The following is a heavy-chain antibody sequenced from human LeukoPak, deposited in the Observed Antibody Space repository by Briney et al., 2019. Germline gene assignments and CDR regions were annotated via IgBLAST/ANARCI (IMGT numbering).Heavy chain of an antibody. V-gene: IGHV1-8*03. CDR1: GYTFTIYD. Sequence: ASVKVSCKASGYTFTIYDINWVRPATGQGLEWMGWMNPNSGNTGYAQKFQGRVTITRNTSISTAYMELSSLRSEDTAVYYCARCATVTTYPLDYWGQGTLVTVSS. J-gene: IGHJ4*02. CDR3: ARCATVTTYPLDY. CDR2: MNPNSGNT. D-gene: IGHD4-17*01.